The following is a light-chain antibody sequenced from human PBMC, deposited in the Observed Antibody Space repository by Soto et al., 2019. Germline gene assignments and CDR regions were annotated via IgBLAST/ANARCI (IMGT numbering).Light chain of an antibody. CDR1: QRISSW. Sequence: DIQMTQSPSTLSASVGDRVTITCRASQRISSWLAWHQQKPGKAPRPLIYKAYNLESGVPSRFSGSGSGTEFTLTSTSLQPDDSATYYCQQYNDNWTFGQGTKVEIK. J-gene: IGKJ1*01. CDR2: KAY. V-gene: IGKV1-5*03. CDR3: QQYNDNWT.